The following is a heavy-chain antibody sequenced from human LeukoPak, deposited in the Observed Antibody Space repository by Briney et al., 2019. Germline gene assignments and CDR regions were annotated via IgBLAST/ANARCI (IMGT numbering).Heavy chain of an antibody. CDR1: VGTFSSYA. V-gene: IGHV1-69*04. CDR2: IIPIFGIA. J-gene: IGHJ4*02. D-gene: IGHD1-26*01. CDR3: AREWERGFDY. Sequence: GASVNVSCKASVGTFSSYAISWVRQAPGQGLEWMGRIIPIFGIANYAQKFQGRVTITADKSTSTAYMELSSLRSEDTAVYYCAREWERGFDYWGQGTLVTVSS.